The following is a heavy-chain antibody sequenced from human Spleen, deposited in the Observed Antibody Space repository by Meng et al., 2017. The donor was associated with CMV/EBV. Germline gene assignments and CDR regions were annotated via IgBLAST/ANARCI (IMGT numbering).Heavy chain of an antibody. V-gene: IGHV4-31*03. J-gene: IGHJ4*02. CDR2: IYYSGST. D-gene: IGHD6-19*01. CDR3: ARASTGWYYFDY. Sequence: SETLSLTCTVSGGSISSGGYYWSWIRQHPGKGLEWIGYIYYSGSTYYNPSLKSRITISVDTSKNQFSLKLTSVTAADTAVYYCARASTGWYYFDYWGRGALVTVSS. CDR1: GGSISSGGYY.